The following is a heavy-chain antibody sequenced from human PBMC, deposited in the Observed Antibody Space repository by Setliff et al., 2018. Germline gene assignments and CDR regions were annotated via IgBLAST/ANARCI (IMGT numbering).Heavy chain of an antibody. D-gene: IGHD2-21*02. V-gene: IGHV1-18*01. CDR3: VRDRPFVVVTATQASSDY. CDR1: GYTFSRYG. Sequence: VKVSCKASGYTFSRYGFSWVRQAPGQGLEWMGWIGIYNGDTNYAQKLQGRVTMTTDTSTSTAYMELRSLRPDDTAVYYCVRDRPFVVVTATQASSDYWGQGTLVTVSS. CDR2: IGIYNGDT. J-gene: IGHJ4*02.